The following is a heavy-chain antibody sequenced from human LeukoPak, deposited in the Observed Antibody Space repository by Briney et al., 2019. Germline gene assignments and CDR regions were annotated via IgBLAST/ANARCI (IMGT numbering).Heavy chain of an antibody. D-gene: IGHD6-13*01. V-gene: IGHV3-30*18. CDR2: ISYDGSNK. Sequence: GGSLRLSCAASGLTFSSYGMHWVRQAPGKGLEWVAVISYDGSNKYYADSVKGRFTISRDNSKNTLYLQMNSLRAEDTAVYYCAKDPRRIAAANPDCWGQGTLVTVSS. J-gene: IGHJ4*02. CDR3: AKDPRRIAAANPDC. CDR1: GLTFSSYG.